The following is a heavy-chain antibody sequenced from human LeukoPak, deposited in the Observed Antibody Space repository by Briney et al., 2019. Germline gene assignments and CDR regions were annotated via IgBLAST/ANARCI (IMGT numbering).Heavy chain of an antibody. CDR2: IYTSGST. CDR3: ARDTQYYDFWSGYYAFDH. J-gene: IGHJ4*02. D-gene: IGHD3-3*01. CDR1: GGSISSGSYY. V-gene: IGHV4-61*02. Sequence: SETLSLTCTVSGGSISSGSYYWRWIRQPAGKGLEWIGRIYTSGSTNYNPSLKSRVTISVDTSKNQFSLKLSSVTAADTAVYYCARDTQYYDFWSGYYAFDHWGQGTLVTVSS.